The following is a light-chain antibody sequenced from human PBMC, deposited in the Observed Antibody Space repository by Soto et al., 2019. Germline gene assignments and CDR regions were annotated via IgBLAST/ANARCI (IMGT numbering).Light chain of an antibody. CDR2: AAS. V-gene: IGKV1-9*01. CDR3: QQLNSYPIT. CDR1: QGISSY. J-gene: IGKJ4*01. Sequence: DIQLTQSPSFLSASVGDRVTITCRASQGISSYLAWYQQKPGKAPKLLIYAASTLESEVSSRFSGSRSGTEFTLAISSLQPEDLATYYCQQLNSYPITFGGGTKVEL.